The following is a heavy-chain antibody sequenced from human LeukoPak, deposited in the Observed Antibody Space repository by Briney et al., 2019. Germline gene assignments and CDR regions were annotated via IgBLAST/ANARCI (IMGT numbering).Heavy chain of an antibody. CDR1: GGSISIYY. Sequence: SETLSLTCTVSGGSISIYYWSWIRQPPGKGLEWIGYIYYSGSTNYNPSLKSRVTISVDTSKNQFSLKLSSVTAADTAVYYCARHVGMATRGFDYWGQGTLVTVSS. CDR3: ARHVGMATRGFDY. D-gene: IGHD5-24*01. J-gene: IGHJ4*02. V-gene: IGHV4-59*08. CDR2: IYYSGST.